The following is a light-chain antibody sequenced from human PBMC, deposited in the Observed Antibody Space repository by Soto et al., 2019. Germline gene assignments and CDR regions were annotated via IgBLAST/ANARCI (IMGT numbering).Light chain of an antibody. J-gene: IGKJ3*01. CDR2: AAF. CDR1: QGIRNF. CDR3: QKYSSVSV. Sequence: DIPMTQSPTSLSASVGDRVTITCRASQGIRNFVAWYQQKPGKPPKLLIYAAFTLQSGVPSRFSGSGSGTDCALTSNSLQPEDVATYSCQKYSSVSVLGPGINV. V-gene: IGKV1-27*01.